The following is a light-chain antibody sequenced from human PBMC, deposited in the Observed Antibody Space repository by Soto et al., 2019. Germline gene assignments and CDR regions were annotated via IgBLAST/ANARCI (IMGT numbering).Light chain of an antibody. CDR2: AAS. CDR3: QSYNDWPLT. V-gene: IGKV1-6*01. Sequence: AIQMTQSPSSLSASVGDRVTMTCRASQGIRNDLAWCQQKPGRAPKILIYAASSLQSGVPSRFSGSGSGRDFTLTISSLQSEDFAVYFCQSYNDWPLTFGGGTKVDIK. CDR1: QGIRND. J-gene: IGKJ4*01.